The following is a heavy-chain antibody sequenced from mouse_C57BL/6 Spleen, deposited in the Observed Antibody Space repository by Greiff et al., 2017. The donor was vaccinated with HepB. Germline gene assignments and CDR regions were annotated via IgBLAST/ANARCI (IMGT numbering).Heavy chain of an antibody. J-gene: IGHJ2*01. CDR2: IYPGDGDT. D-gene: IGHD2-2*01. V-gene: IGHV1-82*01. CDR1: GYAFSSSW. CDR3: ARSRGYPYFDY. Sequence: VQVVESGPELVKPGASVKISCKASGYAFSSSWMNWVKQRPGKGLEWIGRIYPGDGDTNYNGKFKGKATLTADKSSSTAYMQLSSLTSEDSAVYFCARSRGYPYFDYWGQGTTLTVSS.